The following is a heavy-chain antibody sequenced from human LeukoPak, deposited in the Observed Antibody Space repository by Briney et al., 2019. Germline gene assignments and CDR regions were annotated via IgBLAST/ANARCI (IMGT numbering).Heavy chain of an antibody. CDR1: GYTFINYG. V-gene: IGHV1-18*01. D-gene: IGHD2/OR15-2a*01. CDR3: ARGGIDIVSVPVSNWFDP. Sequence: ASVTVSCKASGYTFINYGITWVRQAPGQGLERMGWSSPYNGKTNYAQKLQGRVTMTTDTSTNTAYMELRSLRSDDTAVYYCARGGIDIVSVPVSNWFDPWGQGTLVTVSS. CDR2: SSPYNGKT. J-gene: IGHJ5*02.